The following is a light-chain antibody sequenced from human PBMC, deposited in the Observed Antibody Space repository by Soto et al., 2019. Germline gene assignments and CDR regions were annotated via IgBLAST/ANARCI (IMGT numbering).Light chain of an antibody. CDR3: QQLNKYPST. CDR1: QGISSY. Sequence: IQLTQSPSSLSASVGDRVTITCRASQGISSYLGWYQQKPGKAPKLLIYGASTLQSGVPSRFSDSGSGTDFTLTISSLQPEDFATYYCQQLNKYPSTFGGGTKVDI. V-gene: IGKV1-9*01. CDR2: GAS. J-gene: IGKJ4*01.